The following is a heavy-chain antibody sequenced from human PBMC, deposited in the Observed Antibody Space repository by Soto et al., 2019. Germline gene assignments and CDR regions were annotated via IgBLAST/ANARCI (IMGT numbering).Heavy chain of an antibody. D-gene: IGHD2-15*01. V-gene: IGHV4-38-2*02. J-gene: IGHJ5*02. Sequence: SETLSLTCTVSGYSISSGYHWAWIRQPPGKGLEWLGRVHYSGNTYYNPSLKSRLTISVDKSKNQFSLNLSSVTAADTAGYYCARQDRVVAEGRWFDPWGQGTLVTVSS. CDR3: ARQDRVVAEGRWFDP. CDR1: GYSISSGYH. CDR2: VHYSGNT.